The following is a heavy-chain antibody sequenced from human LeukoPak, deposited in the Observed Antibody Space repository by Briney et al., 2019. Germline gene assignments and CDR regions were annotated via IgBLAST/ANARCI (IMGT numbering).Heavy chain of an antibody. CDR2: IYYSGST. J-gene: IGHJ6*02. V-gene: IGHV4-59*01. Sequence: SETLSLTCTVSGGSISSYYWSWIRQPPGKGLEWIGYIYYSGSTNYNPSLKSRVTISVDTSKNQFSLRLSSVTAADTAVYYCARASYYYYGMDVWGQGTTVTVSS. CDR3: ARASYYYYGMDV. CDR1: GGSISSYY.